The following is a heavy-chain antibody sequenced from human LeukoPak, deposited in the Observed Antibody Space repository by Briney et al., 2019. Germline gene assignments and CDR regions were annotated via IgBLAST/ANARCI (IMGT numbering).Heavy chain of an antibody. CDR3: LAAAGH. D-gene: IGHD2-15*01. CDR2: IKRDGSEK. CDR1: GFTFSNYW. Sequence: PGGSLRLSCEASGFTFSNYWMNWVRQAPRKGLEWVANIKRDGSEKNYVDSVKGRFTISRDNAKNSLYLQMDSLRIEDTAIYYCLAAAGHWGRGTLITVSS. V-gene: IGHV3-7*01. J-gene: IGHJ4*02.